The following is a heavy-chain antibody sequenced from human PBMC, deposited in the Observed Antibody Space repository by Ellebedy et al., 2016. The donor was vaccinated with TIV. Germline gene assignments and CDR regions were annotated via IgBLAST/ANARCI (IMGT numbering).Heavy chain of an antibody. J-gene: IGHJ5*02. CDR3: ARSSRQYDFWSGYYYNWFDP. CDR2: IYPGDSDT. V-gene: IGHV5-51*01. Sequence: GESLKISCKGSGYSFTSYWIGWVRQMPGKGLEWMGIIYPGDSDTRYSPSFQGQVTISADKSISTAYLQWSSLKASDTAMYYCARSSRQYDFWSGYYYNWFDPWGQGTLVTVSS. CDR1: GYSFTSYW. D-gene: IGHD3-3*01.